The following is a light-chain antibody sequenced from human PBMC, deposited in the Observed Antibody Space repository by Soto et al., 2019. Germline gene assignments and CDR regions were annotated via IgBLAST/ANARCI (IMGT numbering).Light chain of an antibody. V-gene: IGKV3-15*01. J-gene: IGKJ1*01. Sequence: VMTHSPATLSVSPGDKGSLSCRAHQTISNMVYWYQQEPGQAPRLLIYAASTRATGVSARFSGSGSGTEFTLTISTLEPEDFAIYYCQQYGYSRTFGQGTKVDIK. CDR1: QTISNM. CDR3: QQYGYSRT. CDR2: AAS.